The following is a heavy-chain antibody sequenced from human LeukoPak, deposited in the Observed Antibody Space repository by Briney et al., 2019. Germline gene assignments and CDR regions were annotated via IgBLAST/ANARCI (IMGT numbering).Heavy chain of an antibody. CDR1: GFTFSSYG. Sequence: GGSLRLSCAASGFTFSSYGMHWVRQAPGQGLEWVAVIWYDGSNKYYADSVKGRFTISRDNSKNTLYLQMNSLRAEDTAVYYCARGGDYDGYWGQGTLVTVSS. D-gene: IGHD4-17*01. CDR2: IWYDGSNK. J-gene: IGHJ4*02. V-gene: IGHV3-33*01. CDR3: ARGGDYDGY.